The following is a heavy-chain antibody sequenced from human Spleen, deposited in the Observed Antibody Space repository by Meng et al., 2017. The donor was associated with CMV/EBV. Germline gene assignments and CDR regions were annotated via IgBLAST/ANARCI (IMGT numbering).Heavy chain of an antibody. V-gene: IGHV6-1*01. CDR1: GDTVKTNTAA. Sequence: SCAISGDTVKTNTAAWNWVRQSPSRGLEWLGMTYYRSEWYSDYAVSVKSRLTINADTSKNEFSLHLNSVTPEDAAVYYCARTSQSGSGCFDVWGQGTLVTVSS. CDR2: TYYRSEWYS. J-gene: IGHJ3*01. CDR3: ARTSQSGSGCFDV. D-gene: IGHD1-26*01.